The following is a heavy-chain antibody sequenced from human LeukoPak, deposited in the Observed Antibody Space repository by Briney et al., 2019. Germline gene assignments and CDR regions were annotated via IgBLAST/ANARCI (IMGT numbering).Heavy chain of an antibody. CDR2: INHSGST. D-gene: IGHD3-22*01. CDR1: GGSFSGYY. J-gene: IGHJ4*02. V-gene: IGHV4-34*01. CDR3: ARDGFTNYYDSSGYPDY. Sequence: PSETLSLTCAVYGGSFSGYYWSWIRQPPGKGLEWIGEINHSGSTNYNPSLKSRITISVDTSKNQFSLKLSSVTAADTAVYYCARDGFTNYYDSSGYPDYWGQGNLVTVSS.